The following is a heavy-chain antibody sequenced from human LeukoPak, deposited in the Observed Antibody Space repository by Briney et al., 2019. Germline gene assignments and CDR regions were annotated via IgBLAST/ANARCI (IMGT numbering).Heavy chain of an antibody. CDR3: AREGRWNDDY. Sequence: GGSLRLSCAASGFTFSSYSMNWVRQAPGEGLGLVSSISISSRYTNYADSVKGRFTISRAKAKNSLYLQMNSLRAEDAAVYYCAREGRWNDDYWGQGTLVTVSS. V-gene: IGHV3-21*01. J-gene: IGHJ4*02. CDR2: ISISSRYT. CDR1: GFTFSSYS. D-gene: IGHD1-1*01.